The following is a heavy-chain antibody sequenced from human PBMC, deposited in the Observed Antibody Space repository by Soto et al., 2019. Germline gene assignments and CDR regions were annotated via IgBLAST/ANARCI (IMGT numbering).Heavy chain of an antibody. D-gene: IGHD1-26*01. Sequence: EVQLVESGGGLVQPGGSLRLSCAASGFTFNTYWMAWVRQAPGKGPEWVASIKQDGGETFYMESVRGRFTICRDNAKNSLYLQMNSLRVDDMAVYYCSREVRATFDPWGQGTPVTVSS. J-gene: IGHJ5*02. CDR2: IKQDGGET. V-gene: IGHV3-7*01. CDR1: GFTFNTYW. CDR3: SREVRATFDP.